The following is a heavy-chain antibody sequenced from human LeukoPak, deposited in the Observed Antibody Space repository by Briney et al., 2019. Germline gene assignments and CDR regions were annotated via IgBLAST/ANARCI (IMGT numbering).Heavy chain of an antibody. D-gene: IGHD1-26*01. V-gene: IGHV3-15*01. Sequence: VGSLRLSCAASGFTFSNAWMSWVRQAPGKGLEWVGRIKIKTDGGTIEYGAPVKGRFTISRDDSKNTLYLQMNTLETEDTGVYYCTRISGSSSGPFDYWGQGSLVTVSS. CDR3: TRISGSSSGPFDY. CDR1: GFTFSNAW. CDR2: IKIKTDGGTI. J-gene: IGHJ4*02.